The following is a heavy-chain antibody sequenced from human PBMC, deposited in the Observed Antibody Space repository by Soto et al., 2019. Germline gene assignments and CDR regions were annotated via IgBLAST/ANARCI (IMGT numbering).Heavy chain of an antibody. CDR1: GGSFSGYY. D-gene: IGHD3-16*02. Sequence: QVQLQQWGAGLLKPSETLSLTCAVYGGSFSGYYWSWIRQPPGKGLEWIGEINHSGSTNYNPSLKSRVTISVDTSKNQSSLKLSSVTAADTAVYYCARDGTYYDYIWGSYRYTRPGYFDYWGQGTLVTVSS. CDR2: INHSGST. V-gene: IGHV4-34*01. CDR3: ARDGTYYDYIWGSYRYTRPGYFDY. J-gene: IGHJ4*02.